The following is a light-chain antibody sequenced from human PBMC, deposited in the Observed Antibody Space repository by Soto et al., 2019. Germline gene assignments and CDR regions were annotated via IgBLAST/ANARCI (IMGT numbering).Light chain of an antibody. Sequence: QSVLTQPASVSGSPGQSITISCTGTSSDVGGYNYVSWYQQHPGKAPKLMIYEGTKRPSGVSNRFSGSKSGNTAFLTISGLQAEDEADYYCRSYAGSGTYVFGTGTKLTVL. CDR2: EGT. J-gene: IGLJ1*01. V-gene: IGLV2-23*01. CDR1: SSDVGGYNY. CDR3: RSYAGSGTYV.